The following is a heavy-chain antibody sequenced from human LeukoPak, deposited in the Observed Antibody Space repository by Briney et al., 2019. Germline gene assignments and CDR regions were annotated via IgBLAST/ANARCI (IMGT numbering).Heavy chain of an antibody. J-gene: IGHJ3*02. Sequence: GGSLRLSCAASGFTFSSYEMNWVRQAPGKGLEWVSYISSSGSTIYYADSVKGRFTTSRDNAKNSLYLQMNSLRAEDTAVYYCARRLVTMIVVDAFDIWGQGTMVTVSS. CDR3: ARRLVTMIVVDAFDI. CDR1: GFTFSSYE. V-gene: IGHV3-48*03. D-gene: IGHD3-22*01. CDR2: ISSSGSTI.